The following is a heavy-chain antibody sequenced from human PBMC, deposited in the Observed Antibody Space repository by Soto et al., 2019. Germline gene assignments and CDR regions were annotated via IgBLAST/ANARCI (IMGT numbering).Heavy chain of an antibody. CDR3: ARGWFWSGSFNWFDP. J-gene: IGHJ5*02. CDR2: IYYIGSI. CDR1: GGSMNNYY. D-gene: IGHD3-3*01. V-gene: IGHV4-59*01. Sequence: ETLSLSCADSGGSMNNYYWSWIRQPPGRGLEWIGYIYYIGSINYDPSLESRVAMSVDTSKNQFSLKLTSVTAADTAVYYCARGWFWSGSFNWFDPWGQGILVTVSS.